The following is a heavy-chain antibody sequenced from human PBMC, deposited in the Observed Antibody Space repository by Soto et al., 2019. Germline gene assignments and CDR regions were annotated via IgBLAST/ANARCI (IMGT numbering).Heavy chain of an antibody. V-gene: IGHV3-23*01. Sequence: VGSLRLSCAASGFTFSGYAMSWVRQAPGKGLEWVSAISGNSATTYHADSVKGRFTISRDNAKNTLYLQMNGLTAEDTAVYYCARESGDWPLNWFDPWGQGTLVTVSS. J-gene: IGHJ5*02. CDR1: GFTFSGYA. CDR2: ISGNSATT. D-gene: IGHD2-21*02. CDR3: ARESGDWPLNWFDP.